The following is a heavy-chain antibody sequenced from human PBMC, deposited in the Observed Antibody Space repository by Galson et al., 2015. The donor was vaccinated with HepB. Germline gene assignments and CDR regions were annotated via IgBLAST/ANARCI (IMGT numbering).Heavy chain of an antibody. D-gene: IGHD1-26*01. V-gene: IGHV1-46*01. CDR1: GYTFTSYY. Sequence: SVKVSCKASGYTFTSYYMHWVRQAPGQGLEWMGIIDPSGGSTSYAQKFQGRVTMTRDTSTSTVYMELSSLRSEDTAVYYCATVGANRPGRKYYFDYWGQGTLVTVSS. CDR3: ATVGANRPGRKYYFDY. CDR2: IDPSGGST. J-gene: IGHJ4*02.